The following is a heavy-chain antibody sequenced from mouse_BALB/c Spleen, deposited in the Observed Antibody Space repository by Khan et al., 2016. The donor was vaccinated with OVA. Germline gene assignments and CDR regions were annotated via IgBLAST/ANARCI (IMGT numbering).Heavy chain of an antibody. CDR2: INYSGNT. J-gene: IGHJ3*01. CDR1: GYSITSEYA. V-gene: IGHV3-2*02. CDR3: ARKDYYDYDPFPY. Sequence: DVQLQESGPGLVKPSQSLSLTCTVTGYSITSEYAWNWIRQFPGNKLEWMGYINYSGNTRCNPSLKSRTSITRDTSKNQFFLQLNSVTTEDTATYYCARKDYYDYDPFPYWGQGTLVTVSA. D-gene: IGHD2-4*01.